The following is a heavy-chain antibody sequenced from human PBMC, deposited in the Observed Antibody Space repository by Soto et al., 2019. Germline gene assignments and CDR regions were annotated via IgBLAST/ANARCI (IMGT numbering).Heavy chain of an antibody. Sequence: TSETLSLTCTVSSGSISSYYWSWIRQPPGKGLEWIGYIYYSGSTNYNPSLKSRVTISVDTSKNQFSLKLSSVTAADTAVYYCARHVTPYGDYDLAYFDYWGQGTLVTVSS. CDR3: ARHVTPYGDYDLAYFDY. D-gene: IGHD4-17*01. CDR1: SGSISSYY. V-gene: IGHV4-59*08. CDR2: IYYSGST. J-gene: IGHJ4*02.